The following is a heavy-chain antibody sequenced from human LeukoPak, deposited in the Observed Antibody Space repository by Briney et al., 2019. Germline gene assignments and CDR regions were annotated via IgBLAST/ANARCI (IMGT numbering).Heavy chain of an antibody. Sequence: ASVKVSCKASGYTFSSYAINWVRQAPGQRLEWMGWINPNSGGTDYAQKFQGRVTMTRDTSISTAYLELSRLTSDDTAVYYCARDERYDSSGYPFDYWGQGTLVTVSS. V-gene: IGHV1-2*02. CDR3: ARDERYDSSGYPFDY. D-gene: IGHD3-22*01. CDR1: GYTFSSYA. J-gene: IGHJ4*02. CDR2: INPNSGGT.